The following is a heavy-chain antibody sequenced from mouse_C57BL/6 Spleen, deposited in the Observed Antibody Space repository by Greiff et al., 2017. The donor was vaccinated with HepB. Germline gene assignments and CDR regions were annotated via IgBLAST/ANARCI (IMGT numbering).Heavy chain of an antibody. Sequence: DVKLQESGGGLVKPGGSLKLSCAASGFTFSDYGMHWVRQAPEKGLEWVAYISSGSSTIYYADTVKGRFTISRDNAKNTLFLQMTSLRSEDTAMYYCARENFYYGYPFAYWGQGTLVTVSA. D-gene: IGHD2-2*01. CDR1: GFTFSDYG. V-gene: IGHV5-17*01. CDR3: ARENFYYGYPFAY. CDR2: ISSGSSTI. J-gene: IGHJ3*01.